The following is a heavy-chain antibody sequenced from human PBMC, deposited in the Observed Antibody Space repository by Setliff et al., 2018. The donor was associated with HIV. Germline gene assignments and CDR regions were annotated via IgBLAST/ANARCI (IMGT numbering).Heavy chain of an antibody. V-gene: IGHV4-59*01. CDR1: GGSISSYY. CDR3: ARDGLMQQLGFDY. CDR2: IYYSGST. D-gene: IGHD6-13*01. Sequence: LSLTCTVSGGSISSYYWSWIRQPPGKGLEWIGYIYYSGSTNYNPSLKSRVTISVDTSKNQFSLKLSSVTAADTAVYYCARDGLMQQLGFDYWGQGTLVTVSS. J-gene: IGHJ4*02.